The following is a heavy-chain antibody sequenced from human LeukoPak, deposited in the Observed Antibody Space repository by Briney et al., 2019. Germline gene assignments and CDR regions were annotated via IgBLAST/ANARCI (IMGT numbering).Heavy chain of an antibody. CDR3: ARGSGSYYNNFDY. CDR1: GGTFSSYA. J-gene: IGHJ4*02. Sequence: SVKVPCKASGGTFSSYAISWVRQAPGQGLEWMGRIIPILGIADYAQKFQGRVTITADKSTSTAYMELSSLRSEDTAVYYCARGSGSYYNNFDYWGQGTLVTVSS. D-gene: IGHD3-10*01. V-gene: IGHV1-69*04. CDR2: IIPILGIA.